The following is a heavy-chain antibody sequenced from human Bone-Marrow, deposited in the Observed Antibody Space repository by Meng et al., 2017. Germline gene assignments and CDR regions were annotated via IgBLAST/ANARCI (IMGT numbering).Heavy chain of an antibody. J-gene: IGHJ6*02. CDR1: GFAFDDYA. CDR2: ISWNSGSI. Sequence: SLKISCTASGFAFDDYAMHWVRQAPGKGLEWVSGISWNSGSIGYADSVKGRFTISRDNAKNSLYLQMNSLRAEDTAVYYCAKDHARYDFWSGYYWHYYYYYGMDVWGQGTTVTVSS. D-gene: IGHD3-3*01. CDR3: AKDHARYDFWSGYYWHYYYYYGMDV. V-gene: IGHV3-9*01.